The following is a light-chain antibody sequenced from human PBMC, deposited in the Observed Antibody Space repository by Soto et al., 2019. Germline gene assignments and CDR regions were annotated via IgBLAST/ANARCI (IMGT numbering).Light chain of an antibody. CDR2: RNN. V-gene: IGLV1-44*01. Sequence: QSVLTQPPSASGTPGQRVTISCSGSSSNIGSHTVNWYQQLPGTAPKLLIYRNNQRPSGVPDRFSGSKSGTSASLAVSGLQSEDDADYYCVAWDDSLNGWVFGGGTKLTVL. CDR1: SSNIGSHT. CDR3: VAWDDSLNGWV. J-gene: IGLJ3*02.